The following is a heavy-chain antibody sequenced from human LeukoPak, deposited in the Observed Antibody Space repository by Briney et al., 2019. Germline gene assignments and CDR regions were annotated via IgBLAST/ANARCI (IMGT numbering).Heavy chain of an antibody. CDR3: ARVAGYCSSTSCYNPYDY. J-gene: IGHJ4*02. Sequence: GGSLRLSCAASGFTFSSYWMSWVRQSPGKGLEWVANIKQDGSEKYYVDSVKGRFTISRDNAKNSLYLQMNSLRAEDTAVYYCARVAGYCSSTSCYNPYDYWGQGTLVTVSS. CDR2: IKQDGSEK. CDR1: GFTFSSYW. V-gene: IGHV3-7*03. D-gene: IGHD2-2*02.